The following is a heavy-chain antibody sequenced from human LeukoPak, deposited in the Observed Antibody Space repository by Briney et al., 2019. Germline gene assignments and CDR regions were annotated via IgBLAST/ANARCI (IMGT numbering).Heavy chain of an antibody. V-gene: IGHV4-61*02. D-gene: IGHD3-22*01. J-gene: IGHJ3*02. Sequence: SETLSLTCTVSGGSISGGSYYWSWIRQPAGKGLEWIGRIYTSGSTNYNPSLKSRVTISVDTSKNQFSLKLSSVTAADTAVYYCARVESQRITMIPGIIGAFDIWGQGTMVTVSS. CDR2: IYTSGST. CDR1: GGSISGGSYY. CDR3: ARVESQRITMIPGIIGAFDI.